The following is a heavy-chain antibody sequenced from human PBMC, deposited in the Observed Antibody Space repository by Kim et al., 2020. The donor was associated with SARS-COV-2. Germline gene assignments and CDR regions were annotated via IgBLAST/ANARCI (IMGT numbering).Heavy chain of an antibody. CDR2: ST. D-gene: IGHD6-25*01. V-gene: IGHV3-20*03. CDR3: AREGRRGAFDL. J-gene: IGHJ3*01. Sequence: STNYADSVKGRFTISRDHDKNTLCLQMKRLRDEDTAMYFCAREGRRGAFDLWGQGTMVTVSS.